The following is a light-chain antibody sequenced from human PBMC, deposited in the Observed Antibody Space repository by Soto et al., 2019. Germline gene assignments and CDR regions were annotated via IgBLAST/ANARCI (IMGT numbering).Light chain of an antibody. CDR3: CAYAGSYNVL. V-gene: IGLV2-11*01. CDR1: SSDVGGYKY. CDR2: DVS. J-gene: IGLJ2*01. Sequence: QSVLTQPRSVSGSPGQSVTISCTGTSSDVGGYKYVSWYQQHPGKVPKLMMFDVSERPSGVPDRFSGSKSGNTASLSISGLQAEDEAAYYCCAYAGSYNVLLGGGTKVTVL.